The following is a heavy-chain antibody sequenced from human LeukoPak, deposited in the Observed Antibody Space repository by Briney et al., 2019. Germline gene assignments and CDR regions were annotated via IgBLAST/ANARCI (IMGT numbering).Heavy chain of an antibody. V-gene: IGHV1-2*02. D-gene: IGHD3-22*01. Sequence: ASVKVSCKASGYTFTGYYLHWVRQAPGQGLGWMGWINPHSGSTNYAQKFQGRVTMTRDTSISTAYMELSRLRSDDTAVYYCARGNTYYYDSSGYYGNWFDPWGQGTLVTVSS. CDR3: ARGNTYYYDSSGYYGNWFDP. CDR1: GYTFTGYY. CDR2: INPHSGST. J-gene: IGHJ5*02.